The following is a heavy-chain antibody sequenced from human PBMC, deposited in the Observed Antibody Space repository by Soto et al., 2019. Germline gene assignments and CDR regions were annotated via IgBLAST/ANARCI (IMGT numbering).Heavy chain of an antibody. J-gene: IGHJ4*02. CDR2: IVVGSDNT. CDR3: AAGGGLSGATSLFDY. D-gene: IGHD5-12*01. V-gene: IGHV1-58*01. Sequence: SVKVSCKASGFTFSSSVVQWVRQARGQRLEWIGWIVVGSDNTKYAQKFQERVTITRDMSTSTAYMELSSLRSEDTAVYYCAAGGGLSGATSLFDYWGQGTVVTVSS. CDR1: GFTFSSSV.